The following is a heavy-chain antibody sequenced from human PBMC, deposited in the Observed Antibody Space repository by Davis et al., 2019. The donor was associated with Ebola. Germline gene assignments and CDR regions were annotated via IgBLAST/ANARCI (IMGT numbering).Heavy chain of an antibody. CDR1: GGSISTYY. J-gene: IGHJ6*02. D-gene: IGHD6-19*01. CDR3: ARVGWYSSGWTPLDGMDV. CDR2: IYYSWST. Sequence: MPSETLSPTCPLPGGSISTYYWTWIRQPPGKGLEWIGYIYYSWSTNYNPSLKSRVTISVDTSKNQFSLKLSSVTAADTAVYYCARVGWYSSGWTPLDGMDVWGQGTTVTVSS. V-gene: IGHV4-59*01.